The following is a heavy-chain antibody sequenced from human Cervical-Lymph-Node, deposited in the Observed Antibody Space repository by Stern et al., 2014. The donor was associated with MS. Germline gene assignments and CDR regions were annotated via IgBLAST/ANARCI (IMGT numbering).Heavy chain of an antibody. J-gene: IGHJ5*02. D-gene: IGHD6-19*01. CDR3: ARDPHIAVAGTGGGFDP. CDR1: GYTFTNYG. V-gene: IGHV1-18*01. Sequence: VQLVESGAEVKKPGASVKVSCKASGYTFTNYGISWVRQAPGQGLEWMGWISAYNDDTNYVEKCQGRVTMTTDTSTSTAYMELRSLRSDDTAVYYGARDPHIAVAGTGGGFDPWGQGTLVTVSS. CDR2: ISAYNDDT.